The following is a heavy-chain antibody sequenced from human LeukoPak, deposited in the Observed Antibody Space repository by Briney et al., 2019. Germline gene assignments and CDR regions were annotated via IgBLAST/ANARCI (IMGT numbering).Heavy chain of an antibody. CDR2: ISSSGSTI. V-gene: IGHV3-48*03. CDR3: ARDISVVVAATPESDY. CDR1: GFTFSSYE. Sequence: GGSLRLSCAASGFTFSSYEMNWVRQAPGKGLEWVSYISSSGSTIYYADSVKGRFTISRDNSKNTLYLQMNSLRAEDTAVYYCARDISVVVAATPESDYWGQGTLVTVSS. J-gene: IGHJ4*02. D-gene: IGHD2-15*01.